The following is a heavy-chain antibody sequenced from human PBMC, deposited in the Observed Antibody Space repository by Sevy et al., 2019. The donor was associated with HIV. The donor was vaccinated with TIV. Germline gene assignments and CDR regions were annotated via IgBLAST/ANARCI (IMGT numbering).Heavy chain of an antibody. CDR1: GFTFSSAW. CDR2: IKSKHDGETP. Sequence: GESLKISCAASGFTFSSAWMNWFRQAPGKGLEWIGRIKSKHDGETPDYAAPVMGGTTISRDDSKNTLYLQINSLKSEDTAIYYCATAYSPSWHDHRWGQGTLVTASS. J-gene: IGHJ1*01. D-gene: IGHD1-1*01. V-gene: IGHV3-15*01. CDR3: ATAYSPSWHDHR.